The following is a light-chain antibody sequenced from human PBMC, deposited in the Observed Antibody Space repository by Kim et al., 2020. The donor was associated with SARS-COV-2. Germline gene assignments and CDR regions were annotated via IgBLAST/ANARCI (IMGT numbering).Light chain of an antibody. CDR3: QQRSNWPVT. J-gene: IGKJ5*01. CDR1: QSVSSY. V-gene: IGKV3-11*01. Sequence: LAPGERATLSCRASQSVSSYLAWYQQKPGQAPRLLIYDASNRATGIPARFSGSGSGTDFTLTISSLEPEDFAVYYCQQRSNWPVTFGQGTRLEIK. CDR2: DAS.